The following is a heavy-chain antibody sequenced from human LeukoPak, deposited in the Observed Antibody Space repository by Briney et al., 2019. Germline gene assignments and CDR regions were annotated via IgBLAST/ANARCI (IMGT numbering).Heavy chain of an antibody. CDR3: ARGLEYSSSSYYYYYYMDV. V-gene: IGHV1-69*13. Sequence: ASVKVSCKASGGTFSSYAISWVRRAPGQGLEWMGGIIPIFGTANYAQKFQGRVTITADESTSTAYMELSSLRSEDTAVYYCARGLEYSSSSYYYYYYMDVWGKGTTVTVSS. CDR2: IIPIFGTA. CDR1: GGTFSSYA. D-gene: IGHD6-6*01. J-gene: IGHJ6*03.